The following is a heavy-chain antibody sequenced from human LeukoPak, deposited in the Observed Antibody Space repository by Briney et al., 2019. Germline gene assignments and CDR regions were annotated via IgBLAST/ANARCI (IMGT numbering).Heavy chain of an antibody. D-gene: IGHD6-19*01. J-gene: IGHJ6*03. CDR2: IYYSGST. CDR1: GGSISSYY. Sequence: SETLSLTCTVPGGSISSYYWGWIRQPPGKGQEWIGYIYYSGSTNYKPSLKSRVTISVDTSKNQFSLKLSSVTAADTAVYYCASSSSGWYRYMDGWGKGTTVTVSS. CDR3: ASSSSGWYRYMDG. V-gene: IGHV4-59*01.